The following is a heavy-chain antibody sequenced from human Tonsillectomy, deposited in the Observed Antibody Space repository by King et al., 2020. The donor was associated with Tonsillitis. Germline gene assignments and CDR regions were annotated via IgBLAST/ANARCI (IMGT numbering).Heavy chain of an antibody. Sequence: VQLVESGGGLVQTGGSLRVSCAASGFTFSSYAMSWVRQAPGKGLEWVSGISGSGGSTYYADSVKGRFTISRDNSKNTLYLQMNSLGAEDTAVYSCAKDRAAMVTPTGSMDVWGQGTTVTVSS. CDR1: GFTFSSYA. V-gene: IGHV3-23*04. D-gene: IGHD5-18*01. CDR2: ISGSGGST. CDR3: AKDRAAMVTPTGSMDV. J-gene: IGHJ6*02.